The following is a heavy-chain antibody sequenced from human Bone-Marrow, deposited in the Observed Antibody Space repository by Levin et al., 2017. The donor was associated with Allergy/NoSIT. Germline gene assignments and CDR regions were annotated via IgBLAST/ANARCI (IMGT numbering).Heavy chain of an antibody. CDR1: GFTFSDYY. J-gene: IGHJ4*02. Sequence: TGGSLRLSCAASGFTFSDYYMSWIRQAPGKGLEWVSYISSSGSTIYYADSVKGRFTISRDNAKNSLYLQMNSLRAEDTAVYYCASRLGNWNYGAGVLAVDYWGQGTLVTVSS. CDR3: ASRLGNWNYGAGVLAVDY. D-gene: IGHD1-7*01. V-gene: IGHV3-11*01. CDR2: ISSSGSTI.